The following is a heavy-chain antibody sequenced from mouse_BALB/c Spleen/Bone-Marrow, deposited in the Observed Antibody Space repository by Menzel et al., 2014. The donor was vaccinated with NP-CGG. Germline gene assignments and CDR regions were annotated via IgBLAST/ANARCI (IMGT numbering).Heavy chain of an antibody. CDR2: IWAGGST. CDR1: GFSLTSYG. D-gene: IGHD1-1*01. Sequence: VKLVESGPGLVAPSQSLSITCTVSGFSLTSYGVHWVRQPPGKGLEWLGVIWAGGSTNYNSALMSRLSISKDNFKSQVFLKMNSLQTDDTAMYYCARDYYGSLYAMDYWGQGTSVTVSS. CDR3: ARDYYGSLYAMDY. V-gene: IGHV2-9*02. J-gene: IGHJ4*01.